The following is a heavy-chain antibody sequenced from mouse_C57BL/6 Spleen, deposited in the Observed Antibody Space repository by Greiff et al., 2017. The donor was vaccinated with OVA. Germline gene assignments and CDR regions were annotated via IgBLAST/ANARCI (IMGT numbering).Heavy chain of an antibody. D-gene: IGHD1-1*01. CDR1: GFNIKDDY. Sequence: VQLKESGAELVRPGASVKLSCTASGFNIKDDYMPWVKQRPEQGLEWIGWIDPENGDTEYASKFQGKATITADTSSNTAYLQLSSLTSEDTAVYYCTTNGSYRDYWGEGTTRSVSS. CDR3: TTNGSYRDY. V-gene: IGHV14-4*01. J-gene: IGHJ2*01. CDR2: IDPENGDT.